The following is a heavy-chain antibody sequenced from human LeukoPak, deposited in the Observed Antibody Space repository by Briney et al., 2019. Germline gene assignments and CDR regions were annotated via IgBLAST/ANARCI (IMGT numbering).Heavy chain of an antibody. CDR3: ATKGYRSSPFVWDYYMDV. V-gene: IGHV1-69*05. J-gene: IGHJ6*03. D-gene: IGHD6-6*01. Sequence: SVKVSCKASGGTFSSYAISGVRQAPGQGLEWMGGIIPIFGTANYAQKFQGRVTITTDESTSTAYMELSSLRSEDTAVYYCATKGYRSSPFVWDYYMDVWGKGTTVTVSS. CDR1: GGTFSSYA. CDR2: IIPIFGTA.